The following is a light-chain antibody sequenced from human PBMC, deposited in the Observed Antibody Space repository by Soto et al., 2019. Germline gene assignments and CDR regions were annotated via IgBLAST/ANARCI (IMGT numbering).Light chain of an antibody. J-gene: IGKJ4*01. CDR1: QSAGTN. CDR2: GAS. CDR3: QQNNNWPLT. V-gene: IGKV3-15*01. Sequence: EIVMTQSPATLSVSPGERATLSCWASQSAGTNLAWYQQKPGHTPRLLIYGASTRATGIPARFSGSGSGTEFTLTITSLQSEDSAVYYCQQNNNWPLTFGGGTKVEIK.